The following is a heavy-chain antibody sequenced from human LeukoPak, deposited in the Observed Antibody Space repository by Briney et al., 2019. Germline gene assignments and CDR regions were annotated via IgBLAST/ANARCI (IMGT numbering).Heavy chain of an antibody. CDR2: INHSGST. D-gene: IGHD5-24*01. CDR3: ARDLEMAFDY. J-gene: IGHJ4*02. CDR1: GGSFSGYY. Sequence: PSETLSLTCAVYGGSFSGYYWSWIRQPPGKGLEWIGEINHSGSTNYNPSLKSRVTISVDTSKNQFSLKLSSVTAADTAVYYCARDLEMAFDYWGQGTLVTVSS. V-gene: IGHV4-34*01.